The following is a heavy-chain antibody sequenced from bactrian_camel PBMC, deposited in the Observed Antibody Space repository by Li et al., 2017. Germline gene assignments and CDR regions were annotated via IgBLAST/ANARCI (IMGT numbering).Heavy chain of an antibody. Sequence: VQLVESGGGSVQAGGSLRLSCEVSGITEGTNCIGWFRQAPGKEREGVASIMILGATTYYADSVKGRFTISQDNAKNMVYLQVNSLKAEDTAMYYCAAALRKVAVPGACKEYNIRGQGTQVTVS. CDR3: AAALRKVAVPGACKEYNI. D-gene: IGHD7*01. CDR2: IMILGATT. V-gene: IGHV3S63*01. J-gene: IGHJ4*01. CDR1: GITEGTNC.